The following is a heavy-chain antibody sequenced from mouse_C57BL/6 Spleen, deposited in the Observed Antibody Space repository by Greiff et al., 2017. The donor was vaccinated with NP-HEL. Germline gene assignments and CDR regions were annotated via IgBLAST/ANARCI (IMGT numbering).Heavy chain of an antibody. Sequence: EVKLMESGGGLVQPGGSLSLSCAASGFTFTDYYMSWVRQPPGKALEWLGFIRNKANGYTTEYSASVKGRFTISRDNSQSILYLQMNALRAEDSATYYCARFITTAGYYFDYWGQGTTLTVSS. CDR2: IRNKANGYTT. J-gene: IGHJ2*01. V-gene: IGHV7-3*01. CDR1: GFTFTDYY. CDR3: ARFITTAGYYFDY. D-gene: IGHD1-2*01.